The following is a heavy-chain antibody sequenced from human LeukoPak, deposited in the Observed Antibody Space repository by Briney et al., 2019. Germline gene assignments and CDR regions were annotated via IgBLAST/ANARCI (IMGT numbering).Heavy chain of an antibody. CDR3: ARGSSSWRNAFDI. Sequence: GGSLRLSCAASGFTFSSYLMHWVPHAPGKGLVWVPRINIEGTGTIYADSVKGRFTIPTDNAKNTLDLQMNSLRAEDTAVYYCARGSSSWRNAFDIWGQGTMVTVSS. V-gene: IGHV3-74*01. CDR2: INIEGTGT. J-gene: IGHJ3*02. D-gene: IGHD6-13*01. CDR1: GFTFSSYL.